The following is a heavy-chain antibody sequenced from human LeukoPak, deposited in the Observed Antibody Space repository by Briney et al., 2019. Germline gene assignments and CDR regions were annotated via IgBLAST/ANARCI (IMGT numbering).Heavy chain of an antibody. D-gene: IGHD3-22*01. Sequence: ASVKVSCKASGYTFTSYGISWVRQAPGQGLEWMGWISAYNGNTNYAQKLQGRVTMTTDTSTSTAYMELRSLRSDDTAVYYCARGPVPNYYDSSGYPFDPWGQGTLVTVSS. CDR2: ISAYNGNT. CDR1: GYTFTSYG. J-gene: IGHJ5*02. V-gene: IGHV1-18*01. CDR3: ARGPVPNYYDSSGYPFDP.